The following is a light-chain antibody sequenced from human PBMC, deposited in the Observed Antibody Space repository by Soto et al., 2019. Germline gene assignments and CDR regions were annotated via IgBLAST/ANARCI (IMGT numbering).Light chain of an antibody. Sequence: DIVMTQSPATLSVAPGERVTFSCRASQGVSRKLAWYQHKPGQAPRLLISGASTGATGIPARFSGSGSGTEFTLTISSLQSEDCAIYYCQQYHTWPITFGRGTKVEIK. CDR3: QQYHTWPIT. V-gene: IGKV3-15*01. CDR1: QGVSRK. CDR2: GAS. J-gene: IGKJ4*01.